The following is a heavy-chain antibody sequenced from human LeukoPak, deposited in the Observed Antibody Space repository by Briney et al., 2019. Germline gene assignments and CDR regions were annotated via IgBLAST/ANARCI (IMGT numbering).Heavy chain of an antibody. CDR2: IYDSGST. CDR3: VXXXXXGWRTAWYNFDY. V-gene: IGHV4-59*01. J-gene: IGHJ4*02. Sequence: SETLSLTCTVSGGSISSYYWSWIRQPPGKGLEWIGYIYDSGSTNYNPSLKSRVTISVDTSKNQFSLKLSSVTAADMAVYYCVXXXXXGWRTAWYNFDYWGQGTQVTVSS. CDR1: GGSISSYY. D-gene: IGHD1-1*01.